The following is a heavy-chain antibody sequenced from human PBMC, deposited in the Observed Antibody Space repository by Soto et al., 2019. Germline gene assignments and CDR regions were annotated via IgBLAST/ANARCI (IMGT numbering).Heavy chain of an antibody. V-gene: IGHV3-53*01. D-gene: IGHD4-17*01. J-gene: IGHJ4*02. CDR1: ESNVTHGH. Sequence: ELQLVESGGGLIQPGGSLRLACAASESNVTHGHMNWVRQAPGKGLEWVSVIFGDGNTKYGDSVRGRFTISRDTSKNTVYLQMNSLRAEDTAVYYCAGDWNGDKYFDYWDQGTLVTVSS. CDR3: AGDWNGDKYFDY. CDR2: IFGDGNT.